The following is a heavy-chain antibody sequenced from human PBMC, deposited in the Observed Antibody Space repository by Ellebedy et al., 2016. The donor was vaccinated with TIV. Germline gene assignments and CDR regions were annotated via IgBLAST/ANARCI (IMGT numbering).Heavy chain of an antibody. CDR3: ATPGLGELSPGYYYYGMDV. Sequence: AASVTVSCKVSGYTLTELSMHWVRQAPGKGIEWMGGFDPEDGETIYAQKFQGRVTMTEDTSTDTAYMELSSLRSEDTAVYYCATPGLGELSPGYYYYGMDVWGQGTTVTVSS. V-gene: IGHV1-24*01. CDR2: FDPEDGET. D-gene: IGHD3-16*02. CDR1: GYTLTELS. J-gene: IGHJ6*02.